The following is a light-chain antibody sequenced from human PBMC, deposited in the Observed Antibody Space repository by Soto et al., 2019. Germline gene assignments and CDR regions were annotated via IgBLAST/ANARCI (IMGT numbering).Light chain of an antibody. CDR1: QSVSSSY. CDR2: GAS. Sequence: EIVLTQSPGTLSLTQGERATLSCRASQSVSSSYLAWYQQKPGQAPGLLIYGASSRATGIPDRFSGSGSGTDFTLTISRREPEDFAVYYCQQYGSSPPWTFGQGTKVEIK. CDR3: QQYGSSPPWT. V-gene: IGKV3-20*01. J-gene: IGKJ1*01.